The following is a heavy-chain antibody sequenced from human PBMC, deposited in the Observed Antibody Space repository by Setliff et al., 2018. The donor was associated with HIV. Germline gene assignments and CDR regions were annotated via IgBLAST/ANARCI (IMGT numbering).Heavy chain of an antibody. V-gene: IGHV4-34*01. CDR2: INPSGDT. D-gene: IGHD3-22*01. CDR3: ARAPYYDYRGLAVYYFDY. J-gene: IGHJ4*02. CDR1: GGSFSGYY. Sequence: KPSETLSLTCAVYGGSFSGYYWTWIRQPPGKGLEWIGEINPSGDTFYNTSLKTRITISVDTSKNHLSLKVSSLTAADTAVYYCARAPYYDYRGLAVYYFDYWGQGTLVTVSS.